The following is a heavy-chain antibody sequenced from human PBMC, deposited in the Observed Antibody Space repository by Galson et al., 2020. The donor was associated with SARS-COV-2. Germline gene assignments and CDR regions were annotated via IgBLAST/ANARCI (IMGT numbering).Heavy chain of an antibody. CDR1: GGSISSSSYY. J-gene: IGHJ4*02. CDR2: IYYSGRT. V-gene: IGHV4-39*07. CDR3: ARVNRRRFLEWLSEDYFDY. Sequence: SQTLSLTCTFSGGSISSSSYYWGWIRQPPGKGLEWIGSIYYSGRTYYNPSLKSRVTISVDTSKNQFSLKLSSVTAADTAVYYCARVNRRRFLEWLSEDYFDYWGQGTLVTVSS. D-gene: IGHD3-3*01.